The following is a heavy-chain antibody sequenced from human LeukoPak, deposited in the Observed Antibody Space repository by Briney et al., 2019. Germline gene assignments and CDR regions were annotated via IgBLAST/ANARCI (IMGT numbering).Heavy chain of an antibody. V-gene: IGHV1-69*04. CDR2: IIPILGIA. CDR1: GGTFSSYA. CDR3: ARDWSSSGPLAGY. J-gene: IGHJ4*02. Sequence: ASVKVSCKASGGTFSSYAISWVRQAPGQGLEWMGRIIPILGIANYAQKFQGRVTITADKSTSTAYMELSSLRSEDTAVYYCARDWSSSGPLAGYWGQGTLVTVSS. D-gene: IGHD6-19*01.